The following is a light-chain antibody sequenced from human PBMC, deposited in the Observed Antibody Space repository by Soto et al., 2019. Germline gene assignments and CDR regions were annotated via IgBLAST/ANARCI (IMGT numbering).Light chain of an antibody. V-gene: IGLV2-14*03. CDR3: RSYTSSSTVV. CDR1: SSDVGDYNY. J-gene: IGLJ2*01. CDR2: DVS. Sequence: QSALTQPASVSGSPGQSITISCTGTSSDVGDYNYVSWYQHHPGRAPKLMIYDVSNRPSGVSNRFSGSKSGHTASLTISGLQAEDEADYYCRSYTSSSTVVFGGGTKVTVL.